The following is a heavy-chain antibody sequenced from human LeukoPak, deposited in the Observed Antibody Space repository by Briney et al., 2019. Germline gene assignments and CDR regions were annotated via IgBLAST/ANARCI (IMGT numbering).Heavy chain of an antibody. CDR1: GFTFSSYW. D-gene: IGHD3-10*01. J-gene: IGHJ5*02. CDR2: TKRDGSEK. V-gene: IGHV3-7*01. CDR3: ARVRGESPRWFDP. Sequence: GGSLRLSCAASGFTFSSYWMTWVRQAPGKGLEWVANTKRDGSEKHYVDSVKGRFTISRDNAKNSMFLQMNSLRAEDTAVYYCARVRGESPRWFDPWGQGTLVTVSS.